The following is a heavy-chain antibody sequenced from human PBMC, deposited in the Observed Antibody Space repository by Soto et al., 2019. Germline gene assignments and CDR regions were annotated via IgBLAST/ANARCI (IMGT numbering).Heavy chain of an antibody. V-gene: IGHV1-69*06. CDR3: ARDSMGTYYDFWSGYYRLVDV. CDR1: GGTFSSYA. D-gene: IGHD3-3*01. Sequence: SVKVSCKASGGTFSSYAISWVRQAPGQGLEWMGGIIPIFGTANYAQKFQGRVTITADKSTSTAYMELSSLRSEDTAVYYCARDSMGTYYDFWSGYYRLVDVWG. CDR2: IIPIFGTA. J-gene: IGHJ6*02.